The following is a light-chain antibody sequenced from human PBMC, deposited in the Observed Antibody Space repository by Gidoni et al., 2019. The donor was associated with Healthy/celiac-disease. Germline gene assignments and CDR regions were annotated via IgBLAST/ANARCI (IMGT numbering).Light chain of an antibody. Sequence: SSELTQPSSVSVSPGQTARITCSGDVLAKKYARWFQQKPGQAPVLVIYKDSERPSGTTVTLTISGAQVEDEADYYCYSAADNKSHVFGTGTKVTVL. J-gene: IGLJ1*01. V-gene: IGLV3-27*01. CDR3: YSAADNKSHV. CDR2: KDS. CDR1: VLAKKY.